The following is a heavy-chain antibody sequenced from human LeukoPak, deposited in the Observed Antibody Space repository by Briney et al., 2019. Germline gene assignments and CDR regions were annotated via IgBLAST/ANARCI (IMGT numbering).Heavy chain of an antibody. CDR3: ARGRRRVTMIVVTYFQH. V-gene: IGHV4-34*01. CDR2: INHSGST. D-gene: IGHD3-22*01. Sequence: SETLSLTCAVYGGSFSGYYWSWIRQPPGKGLEWIGEINHSGSTNYNPSLESRVTISVDTSKNQFSLKLSSVTAADTAVYYCARGRRRVTMIVVTYFQHWGQGTLVTVSP. CDR1: GGSFSGYY. J-gene: IGHJ1*01.